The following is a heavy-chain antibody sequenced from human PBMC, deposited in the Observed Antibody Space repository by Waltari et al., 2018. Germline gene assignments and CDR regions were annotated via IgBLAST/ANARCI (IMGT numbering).Heavy chain of an antibody. V-gene: IGHV3-33*01. CDR1: GFTFRSHH. CDR3: ARDGWEVTLLDY. Sequence: QVQLVESGGGVVQPGRSLRLSCAASGFTFRSHHMHWVRQAPGKGLEWVAVIWYDGVNKYYADSVKGRFTVSRDNSKNTLYLQMNSLRADDTAVYYCARDGWEVTLLDYWGQGTLATVSS. D-gene: IGHD1-26*01. CDR2: IWYDGVNK. J-gene: IGHJ4*02.